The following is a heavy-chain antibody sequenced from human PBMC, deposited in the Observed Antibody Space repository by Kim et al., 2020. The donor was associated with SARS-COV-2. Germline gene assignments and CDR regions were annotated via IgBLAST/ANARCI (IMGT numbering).Heavy chain of an antibody. V-gene: IGHV3-30*07. D-gene: IGHD3-9*01. J-gene: IGHJ4*02. Sequence: GRFTISRDNSKNTLYLQVNSLRAEDTAVYYCARDPGNYDILTGYYPTHDYWGQGTLVTVSS. CDR3: ARDPGNYDILTGYYPTHDY.